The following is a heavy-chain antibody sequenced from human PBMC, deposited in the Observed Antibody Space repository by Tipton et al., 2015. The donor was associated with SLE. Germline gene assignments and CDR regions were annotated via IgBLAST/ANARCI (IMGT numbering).Heavy chain of an antibody. J-gene: IGHJ3*02. CDR2: IYHSGST. V-gene: IGHV4-34*01. CDR1: GGSFSGYY. Sequence: TLSLTCAVYGGSFSGYYWSWIRQPPGKGLEWIGSIYHSGSTYYNPSLKSRVTISVDTSKNQFSLKLSSVTAADTAVYYCARLDAFDIWGQGTMVTVSS. CDR3: ARLDAFDI.